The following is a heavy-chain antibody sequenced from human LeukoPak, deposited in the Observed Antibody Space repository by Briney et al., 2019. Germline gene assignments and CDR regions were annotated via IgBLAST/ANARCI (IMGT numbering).Heavy chain of an antibody. D-gene: IGHD4-11*01. V-gene: IGHV3-53*01. CDR2: IYSGGST. Sequence: GGSLRLSCAASGFTVSSNYMSWVRQAPGKGLEWVSVIYSGGSTYYADSVKGRFTISRDNSKNTLYLQMNSLRAEDTAVYYCARDRSNYYWYFDLWGCGTLVTVSS. J-gene: IGHJ2*01. CDR1: GFTVSSNY. CDR3: ARDRSNYYWYFDL.